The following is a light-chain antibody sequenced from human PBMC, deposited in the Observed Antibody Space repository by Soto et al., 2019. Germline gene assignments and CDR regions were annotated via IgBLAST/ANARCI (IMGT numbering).Light chain of an antibody. J-gene: IGKJ1*01. Sequence: IHITQSPSTLYGSVRDRFNITCLASQTISSWLAWYQQKPGKAPKLLIYKASTLKSGVPSRFSGSGSGTEFTLTISSLQPDDFATYYCQHYNSYSEACGQGNTVAIK. CDR1: QTISSW. CDR2: KAS. CDR3: QHYNSYSEA. V-gene: IGKV1-5*03.